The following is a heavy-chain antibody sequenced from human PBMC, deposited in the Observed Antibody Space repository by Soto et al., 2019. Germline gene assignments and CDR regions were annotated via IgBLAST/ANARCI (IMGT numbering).Heavy chain of an antibody. D-gene: IGHD3-22*01. CDR1: GFTFSSYA. J-gene: IGHJ1*01. CDR2: ISGSGGST. Sequence: GSLRLSCAASGFTFSSYAMSWVRQAPGKGLEWVSAISGSGGSTYYADSVKGRFTISRDNSKNTLYLQMNSLRAEDTAVYYCAKDGDYYDSSGYYPDAEYFQHWGQGTLVTVSS. V-gene: IGHV3-23*01. CDR3: AKDGDYYDSSGYYPDAEYFQH.